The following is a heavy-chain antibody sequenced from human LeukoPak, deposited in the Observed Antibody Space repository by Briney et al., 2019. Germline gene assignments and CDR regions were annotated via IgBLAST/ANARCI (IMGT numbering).Heavy chain of an antibody. V-gene: IGHV1-2*04. CDR1: GYTFTGYY. Sequence: GASVKVSCKASGYTFTGYYMHWVRQAPGQGLEWMGWINPNSGGTNYAQKFQGWVTMTRDTSISAAYMELSRLRSDDTAVYYCARESRFGELRYAFDYWGQGTLVTVSS. CDR3: ARESRFGELRYAFDY. CDR2: INPNSGGT. J-gene: IGHJ4*02. D-gene: IGHD3-10*01.